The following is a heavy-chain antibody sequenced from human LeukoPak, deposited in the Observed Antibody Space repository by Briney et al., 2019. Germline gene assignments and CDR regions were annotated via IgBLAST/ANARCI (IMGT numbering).Heavy chain of an antibody. CDR1: GYTFTGYY. Sequence: ASVKVSCKASGYTFTGYYLHWVRQAPGQGLEWMGWINPKSGGTNYAQKFQGRVTMTRDTSISIAYMELTRLRSDDTAVYYCARGGDFYDSSGYYDDAFDIWGRGTMVTVSS. CDR3: ARGGDFYDSSGYYDDAFDI. CDR2: INPKSGGT. D-gene: IGHD3-22*01. V-gene: IGHV1-2*02. J-gene: IGHJ3*02.